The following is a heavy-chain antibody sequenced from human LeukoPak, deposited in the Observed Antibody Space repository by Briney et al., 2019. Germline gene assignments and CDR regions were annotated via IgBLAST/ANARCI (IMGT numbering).Heavy chain of an antibody. D-gene: IGHD4-23*01. CDR3: ATSTTVVTYYFDY. V-gene: IGHV1-24*01. CDR2: FDPEDGET. CDR1: GYTLTELS. J-gene: IGHJ4*02. Sequence: ASVKVSCKVSGYTLTELSMHWVRQAPGKGLEWMGGFDPEDGETIYAQKFQGRVTMTEDTSTDTAYMALSSLRSEDTAVYYCATSTTVVTYYFDYWGQGTLVTVSS.